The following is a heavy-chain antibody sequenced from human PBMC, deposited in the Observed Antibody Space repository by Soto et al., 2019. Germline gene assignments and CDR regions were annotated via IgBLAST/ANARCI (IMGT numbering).Heavy chain of an antibody. CDR2: INHSGST. V-gene: IGHV4-34*01. D-gene: IGHD1-7*01. Sequence: PSETLSLTCAVYGGSFSGYYWSWIRQPPGKGLEWIGEINHSGSTNYNPSLKSRVTISVDTSKNQFSLKLSSVTAADTAVYYCARGRTGTAFDYWGQGTLVTVSS. CDR3: ARGRTGTAFDY. CDR1: GGSFSGYY. J-gene: IGHJ4*02.